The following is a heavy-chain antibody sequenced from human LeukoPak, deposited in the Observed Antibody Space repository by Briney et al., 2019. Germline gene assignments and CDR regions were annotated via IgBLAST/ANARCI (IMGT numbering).Heavy chain of an antibody. D-gene: IGHD3-10*01. CDR2: VYSSGSS. J-gene: IGHJ6*03. CDR3: ARLYGSVSYYYMDV. CDR1: GGSISSYF. Sequence: SETLSLTCTVSGGSISSYFWGWLRQPAGKGLEWIGHVYSSGSSNYNPSLRSRITMSVDTSKNQFSLKLTSVTAADTAVYYCARLYGSVSYYYMDVWGKGTAVTVSS. V-gene: IGHV4-4*07.